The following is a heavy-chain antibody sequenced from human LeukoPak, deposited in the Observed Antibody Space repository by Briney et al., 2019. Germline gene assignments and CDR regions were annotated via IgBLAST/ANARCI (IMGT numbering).Heavy chain of an antibody. CDR1: GWSSNNCY. J-gene: IGHJ5*02. CDR2: INARGDT. D-gene: IGHD2-2*01. CDR3: ERGQVPAARGYNWFDP. Sequence: SETLSLTCAVYGWSSNNCYWNWIRQPPGKGLEWIGEINARGDTNFNPSLKSRVTISVDTYKSQFSLRLTSMIAADTAVYYCERGQVPAARGYNWFDPWGQGTLVTVSS. V-gene: IGHV4-34*01.